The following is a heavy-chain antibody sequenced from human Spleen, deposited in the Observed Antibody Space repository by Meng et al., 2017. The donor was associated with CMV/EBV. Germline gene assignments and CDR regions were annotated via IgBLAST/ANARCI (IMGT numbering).Heavy chain of an antibody. V-gene: IGHV5-51*01. CDR2: IYPDDSDT. CDR1: GYSFTSYW. J-gene: IGHJ5*02. D-gene: IGHD1-7*01. CDR3: ARQGYLSDRKNYFDP. Sequence: KVSCKGSGYSFTSYWIGWVRQMPGKGLEWMGIIYPDDSDTRYSPSFQGQVTISADKSINTAYLQWSSLKASDTAMYFCARQGYLSDRKNYFDPWGQGTLVTVSS.